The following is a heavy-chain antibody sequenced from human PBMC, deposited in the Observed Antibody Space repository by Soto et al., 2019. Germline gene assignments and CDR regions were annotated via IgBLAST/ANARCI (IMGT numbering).Heavy chain of an antibody. J-gene: IGHJ6*02. CDR3: ARDRRQQGNDYYGTDV. CDR2: INPNSGGT. D-gene: IGHD6-13*01. Sequence: ASVKVSCKASGYTFTGYYMHWVRQAPGQGLEWMGWINPNSGGTNYAQKFQGRVTMTRDTSISTAYMELSRLRSDDTAVYYCARDRRQQGNDYYGTDVWGQGTTVTVSS. V-gene: IGHV1-2*02. CDR1: GYTFTGYY.